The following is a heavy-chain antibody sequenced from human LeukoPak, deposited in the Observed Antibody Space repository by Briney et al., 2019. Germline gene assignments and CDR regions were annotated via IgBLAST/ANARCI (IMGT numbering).Heavy chain of an antibody. CDR2: ISGSGGST. Sequence: PGGSLRLSCAASGFTFSSYGMHWVRQAPGKGLEWVSAISGSGGSTYYADSVKGRFTISRDNSKNTLYLQMNSLRAEDTAVYYCAKGEATMRGQYYFDYWGQGTLVTVSS. CDR1: GFTFSSYG. D-gene: IGHD5-24*01. CDR3: AKGEATMRGQYYFDY. V-gene: IGHV3-23*01. J-gene: IGHJ4*02.